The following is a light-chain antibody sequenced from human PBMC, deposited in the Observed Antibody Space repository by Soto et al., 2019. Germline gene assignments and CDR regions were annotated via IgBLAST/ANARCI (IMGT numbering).Light chain of an antibody. V-gene: IGKV3-20*01. CDR3: QQYVTSSPRT. CDR2: SAS. Sequence: EIVLTQYPYTLSFSPWERATLSYKAIQRFSTFLLAWYQQKPGQAPRLLIYSASSRPTGIPDRFTGSGSGTDFTLTITRLEPEDFAVYYCQQYVTSSPRTFGQGTKVDIK. J-gene: IGKJ1*01. CDR1: QRFSTFL.